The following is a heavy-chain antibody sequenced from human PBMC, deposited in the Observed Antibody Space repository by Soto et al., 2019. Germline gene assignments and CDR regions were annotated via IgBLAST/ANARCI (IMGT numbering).Heavy chain of an antibody. Sequence: EVQLVESGGGLVQPGGSLRLSCAASGFTFSSYWMNWVRQAPGEGLEGVANIKQDGSGKYYVDSVKGRFTISRDNAKNSLYLQMNSLRAEDTAVYYCARGDSSGWTLYYYYYMDVWGKGTTVTVSS. CDR3: ARGDSSGWTLYYYYYMDV. CDR1: GFTFSSYW. V-gene: IGHV3-7*01. D-gene: IGHD6-19*01. CDR2: IKQDGSGK. J-gene: IGHJ6*03.